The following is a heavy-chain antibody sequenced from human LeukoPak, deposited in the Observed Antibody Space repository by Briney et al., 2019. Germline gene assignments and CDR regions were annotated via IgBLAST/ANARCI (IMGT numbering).Heavy chain of an antibody. V-gene: IGHV3-23*01. Sequence: GGSLRLSCAASGFTFSSYAMSWVRQAPGKGLEWVSAISGSGGSTYYADPVKGRFTISRDNSKNTLYLQMNSLRAEDTAVYYCAKEYYYYDSSGPDYWGQGTLVTVSS. D-gene: IGHD3-22*01. CDR2: ISGSGGST. J-gene: IGHJ4*02. CDR1: GFTFSSYA. CDR3: AKEYYYYDSSGPDY.